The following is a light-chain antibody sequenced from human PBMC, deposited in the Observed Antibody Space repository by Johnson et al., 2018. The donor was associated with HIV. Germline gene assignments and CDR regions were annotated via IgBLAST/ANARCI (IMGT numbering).Light chain of an antibody. V-gene: IGLV1-51*02. CDR3: GTWDSSLIAAYV. CDR2: ENN. J-gene: IGLJ1*01. CDR1: SSNIGNNY. Sequence: QSVLTQPPSVSAAPGQKVTISCSGSSSNIGNNYVSWYQQLPGTAPKLLIYENNKLPSGIPDRFSGSKSGTSATLGITGLQTGDEADYYCGTWDSSLIAAYVFGTGTKVTVL.